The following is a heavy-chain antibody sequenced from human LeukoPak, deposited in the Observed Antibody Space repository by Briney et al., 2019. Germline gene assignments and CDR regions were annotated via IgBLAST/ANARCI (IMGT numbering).Heavy chain of an antibody. D-gene: IGHD3-10*01. V-gene: IGHV3-23*01. Sequence: GGSLRLSCAASGFTISSYAMSWVRQAPGKGLEWVSAISGSGGSTYYADSVKGRFTISRDNSKNTLYLQMNSLRAEDTAVYYCANQLLWFGELLGYWGQGTLVTVSS. CDR1: GFTISSYA. CDR3: ANQLLWFGELLGY. CDR2: ISGSGGST. J-gene: IGHJ4*02.